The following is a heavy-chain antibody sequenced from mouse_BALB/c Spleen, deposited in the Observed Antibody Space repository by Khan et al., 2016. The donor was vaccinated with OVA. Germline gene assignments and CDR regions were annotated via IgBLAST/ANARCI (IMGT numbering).Heavy chain of an antibody. CDR2: INPHIGET. Sequence: VQLQQSGPELVRPGASAKISCKASGYSFTGYFMNWVMQSPGKSLEWIGRINPHIGETFYNQRFKDKATLTVDESSSTAHSGRRSLASEDSAVYYCTRIYRSDFDYWGQGTTLTVSS. D-gene: IGHD1-1*01. J-gene: IGHJ2*01. V-gene: IGHV1-20*02. CDR1: GYSFTGYF. CDR3: TRIYRSDFDY.